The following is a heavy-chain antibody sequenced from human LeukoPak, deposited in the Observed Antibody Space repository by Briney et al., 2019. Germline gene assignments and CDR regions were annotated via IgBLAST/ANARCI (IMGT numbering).Heavy chain of an antibody. CDR2: INTNTGNP. CDR3: ARDFGLRYFDWLLNYYGMDV. D-gene: IGHD3-9*01. J-gene: IGHJ6*02. Sequence: ASVKVSCKASGYTFTSYAMNWVRQAPGQGLEWMGWINTNTGNPTYAQGFTGRFVFSLDTSVSTAYLQISSLKAEDTAVYYCARDFGLRYFDWLLNYYGMDVWGQGTTVTVSS. V-gene: IGHV7-4-1*02. CDR1: GYTFTSYA.